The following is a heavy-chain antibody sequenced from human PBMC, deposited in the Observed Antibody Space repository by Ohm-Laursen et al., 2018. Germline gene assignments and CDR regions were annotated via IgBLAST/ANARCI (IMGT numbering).Heavy chain of an antibody. CDR2: ISHSGST. Sequence: SETLSLTCTVSGGSISGYYWTWIRQPPGKGLEWIGYISHSGSTNYNSSLKSRVTISLDTSRNQFSLKLSSVTAADTAVYYCARALVVVAATDWFDPWGQGTLVTVSS. J-gene: IGHJ5*02. CDR3: ARALVVVAATDWFDP. CDR1: GGSISGYY. D-gene: IGHD2-15*01. V-gene: IGHV4-59*08.